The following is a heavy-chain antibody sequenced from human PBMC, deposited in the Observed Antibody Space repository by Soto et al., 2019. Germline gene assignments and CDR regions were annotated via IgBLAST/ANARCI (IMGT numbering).Heavy chain of an antibody. Sequence: KPSETLSLTCSVSGGSISSGGYFWGWVRQPPGKGLEWIGSIYYSGSTYYNPSLRSRVTISVDTSKNQFSLKLSSVTAADTAVFYCARHYSSGSRNWFDPWGQGTLVTVSS. CDR1: GGSISSGGYF. J-gene: IGHJ5*02. V-gene: IGHV4-39*01. D-gene: IGHD6-19*01. CDR3: ARHYSSGSRNWFDP. CDR2: IYYSGST.